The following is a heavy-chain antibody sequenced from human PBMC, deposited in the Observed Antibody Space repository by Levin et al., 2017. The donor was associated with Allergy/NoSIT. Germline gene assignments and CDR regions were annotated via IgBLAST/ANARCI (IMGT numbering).Heavy chain of an antibody. CDR1: GFTFSDYY. CDR3: ARAAAGFEPFDY. Sequence: GESLKISCAASGFTFSDYYMSWIRQAPGKGLEWVSYISSSSSYTNYADSVKGRFTISRDNAKNSLYLQMNSLRAEDTAVYYCARAAAGFEPFDYWGQGTLVTVSS. CDR2: ISSSSSYT. V-gene: IGHV3-11*05. D-gene: IGHD6-13*01. J-gene: IGHJ4*02.